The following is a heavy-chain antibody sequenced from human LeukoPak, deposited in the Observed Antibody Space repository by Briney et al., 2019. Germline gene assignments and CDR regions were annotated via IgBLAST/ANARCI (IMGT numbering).Heavy chain of an antibody. CDR1: GFTFSSYG. Sequence: GGSPRLSCAASGFTFSSYGMHWVRQAPGKGLEWVALISYDGSNKYYADSVKGRFTISRDNSKNTLYLQMNSLRAEDTAVYYCANTYYYGSGSLDYWGQGTLVTVSS. D-gene: IGHD3-10*01. J-gene: IGHJ4*02. CDR3: ANTYYYGSGSLDY. V-gene: IGHV3-30*18. CDR2: ISYDGSNK.